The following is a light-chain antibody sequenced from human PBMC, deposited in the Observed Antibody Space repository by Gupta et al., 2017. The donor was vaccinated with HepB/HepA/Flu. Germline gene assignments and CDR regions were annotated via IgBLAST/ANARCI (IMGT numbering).Light chain of an antibody. J-gene: IGKJ5*01. CDR1: QSISSW. CDR2: KAS. CDR3: QQYNSYSPVT. Sequence: DIQMTQSPSTLSASVGDRVTITCRASQSISSWLAWYQQKPGKAPKLLIYKASSLESGVPSRFSGSGYGTEFTLTISSRQPDDFATYYCQQYNSYSPVTFGQGTLLEIK. V-gene: IGKV1-5*03.